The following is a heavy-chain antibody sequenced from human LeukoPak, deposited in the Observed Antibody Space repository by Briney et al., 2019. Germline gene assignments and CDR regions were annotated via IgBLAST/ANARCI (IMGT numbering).Heavy chain of an antibody. Sequence: PGGSLRLSCAASGFTFSDYYMSWIRQAPGKGLEWVSYISSSGSTIYYADSVKGRFTISRDNSKNTLYLQMNSLRAEDTAVYYCARVETHMTTVTTYYYYGMDVWGQGTTVTVSS. CDR2: ISSSGSTI. CDR3: ARVETHMTTVTTYYYYGMDV. D-gene: IGHD4-4*01. V-gene: IGHV3-11*04. J-gene: IGHJ6*02. CDR1: GFTFSDYY.